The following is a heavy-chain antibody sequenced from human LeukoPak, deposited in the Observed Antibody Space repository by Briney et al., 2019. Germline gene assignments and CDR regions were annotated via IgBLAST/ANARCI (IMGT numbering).Heavy chain of an antibody. J-gene: IGHJ4*02. V-gene: IGHV3-7*04. Sequence: GGSLRLSCAVSGFTFSNYWMSWVRQAPGKGLEWVANIRQDGTEKYYVGSVKGRFTISRDNAKNSLYLQMNSLRAEDTAVYYCARDIATTGRLFDYWGQGTLVTVSS. CDR3: ARDIATTGRLFDY. CDR1: GFTFSNYW. D-gene: IGHD6-13*01. CDR2: IRQDGTEK.